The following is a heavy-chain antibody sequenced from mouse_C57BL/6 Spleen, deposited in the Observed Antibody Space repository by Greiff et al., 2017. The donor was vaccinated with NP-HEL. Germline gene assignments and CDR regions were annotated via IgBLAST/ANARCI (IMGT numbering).Heavy chain of an antibody. D-gene: IGHD1-1*01. CDR1: GYSITSGYY. V-gene: IGHV3-6*01. J-gene: IGHJ4*01. Sequence: ESGPGLVKPSQSLSLTCSVTGYSITSGYYWNWIRQFPGNKLEWMGYISYDGSNNYNPSLKNRISITRDTSKNQFFLKLNSVTTEDTATYYCAREAYYYGSSYNYYAMDYWGQGTSVTVSS. CDR3: AREAYYYGSSYNYYAMDY. CDR2: ISYDGSN.